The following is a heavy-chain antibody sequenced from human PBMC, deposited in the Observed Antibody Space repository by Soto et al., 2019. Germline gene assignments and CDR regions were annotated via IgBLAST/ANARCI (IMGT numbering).Heavy chain of an antibody. V-gene: IGHV1-18*01. D-gene: IGHD2-2*01. Sequence: ASVKVSCKASGYTFTSYGISWVRQAPGQGLEWMGWISAYNGNTNYAQKLQGRVTMTTDTSTSTAYMELRSLRSDDTAVYYCARDLWCSSTSCYAHPYYGMDVWGQGTTVTVS. CDR3: ARDLWCSSTSCYAHPYYGMDV. CDR2: ISAYNGNT. J-gene: IGHJ6*02. CDR1: GYTFTSYG.